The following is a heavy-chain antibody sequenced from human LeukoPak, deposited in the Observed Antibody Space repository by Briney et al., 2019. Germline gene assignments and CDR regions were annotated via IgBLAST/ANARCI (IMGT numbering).Heavy chain of an antibody. CDR2: INPNSGGT. Sequence: ASVKVSCTASGYTFTGYYMHWVRQAPGQGLEWMGWINPNSGGTNYAQKFQGRVTMTRDTSISTAYMELSRLRSDDTAVYYCARGGGVAAAGHNWFDPWGQGTLVTVSS. CDR1: GYTFTGYY. J-gene: IGHJ5*02. V-gene: IGHV1-2*02. CDR3: ARGGGVAAAGHNWFDP. D-gene: IGHD6-13*01.